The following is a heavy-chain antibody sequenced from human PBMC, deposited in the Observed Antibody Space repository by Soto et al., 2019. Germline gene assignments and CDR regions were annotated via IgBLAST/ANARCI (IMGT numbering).Heavy chain of an antibody. Sequence: QVQLVQSGAEVKKPGASVQVSCKTSGYTFTGYAIHWVRQAPGQRLEWMGWINSGNGNTKYSQKFKGRVTITRDTSATTGYMDLTSLRSEDTAVYSCARGDSSPAFYVMDVWGQGTTVTVSS. CDR2: INSGNGNT. CDR3: ARGDSSPAFYVMDV. V-gene: IGHV1-3*01. D-gene: IGHD2-21*02. J-gene: IGHJ6*02. CDR1: GYTFTGYA.